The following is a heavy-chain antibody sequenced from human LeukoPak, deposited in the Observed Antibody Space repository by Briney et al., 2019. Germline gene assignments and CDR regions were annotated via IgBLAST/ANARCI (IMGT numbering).Heavy chain of an antibody. CDR2: ISWNSGSI. D-gene: IGHD5-12*01. J-gene: IGHJ4*02. CDR3: ARDNGYNGYGTLWY. CDR1: GFTFDDYA. V-gene: IGHV3-9*01. Sequence: AGGSLRLSCAASGFTFDDYAMHWVRQAPGKGLEWVSGISWNSGSIGYADSVKGRFTISRDNAKNSLYLQMNSLRAEDTAVYYCARDNGYNGYGTLWYWGQGTLVTVSS.